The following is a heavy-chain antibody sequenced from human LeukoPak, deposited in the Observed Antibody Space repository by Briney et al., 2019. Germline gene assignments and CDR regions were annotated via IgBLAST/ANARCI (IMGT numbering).Heavy chain of an antibody. V-gene: IGHV3-30*04. CDR1: GFTFSSYA. CDR3: VRYRGGGYNHIDY. Sequence: GGSLRLSCAASGFTFSSYAMHWVRQTPAKGLECVAVISKEGSEEHYAALGKGRFTISRDNSKNTLYMQLNSLRIDDTAVYYCVRYRGGGYNHIDYWGQGTLVAVSS. J-gene: IGHJ4*02. CDR2: ISKEGSEE. D-gene: IGHD5-24*01.